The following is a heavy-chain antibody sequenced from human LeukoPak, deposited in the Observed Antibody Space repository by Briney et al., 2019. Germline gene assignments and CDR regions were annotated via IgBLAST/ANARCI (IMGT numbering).Heavy chain of an antibody. CDR1: GYTFTDYY. CDR3: ARGRWLQLWGEY. Sequence: ASVKVSCKASGYTFTDYYIHWVRQAPGQGPEWMGWINSNTGDTKYAQKFQDRVTLAQDTSISTAYMELSRLESDDTAVFYWARGRWLQLWGEYWGQGTPLTVSS. V-gene: IGHV1-2*02. CDR2: INSNTGDT. D-gene: IGHD5-18*01. J-gene: IGHJ4*02.